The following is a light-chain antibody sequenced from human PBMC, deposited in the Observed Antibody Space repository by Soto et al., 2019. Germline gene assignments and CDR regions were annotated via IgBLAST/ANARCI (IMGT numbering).Light chain of an antibody. Sequence: DLQMTQSPSTLSASVGDRVTITCRASQSISSWLAWYQQKPGKAPKLLIYDASSLESGVPSRFSGSGSGTEFTLTISSLQPDGFATYYCQQYNSYWTFGQGTKVEIK. CDR3: QQYNSYWT. J-gene: IGKJ1*01. V-gene: IGKV1-5*01. CDR2: DAS. CDR1: QSISSW.